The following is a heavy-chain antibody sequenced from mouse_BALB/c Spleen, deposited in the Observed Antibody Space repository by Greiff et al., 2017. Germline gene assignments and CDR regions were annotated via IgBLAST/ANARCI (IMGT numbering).Heavy chain of an antibody. Sequence: EVQLVESGPGLVKPSQSLSLTCSVTGYSITSGYYWNWIRQFPGNKLEWMGYISYDGSNNYNPSLKNRISITRDTSKNQFFLKLNSVTTEDTATYYCARAGYGNWFAYWGQGTLVTVSA. J-gene: IGHJ3*01. CDR2: ISYDGSN. V-gene: IGHV3-6*02. CDR3: ARAGYGNWFAY. CDR1: GYSITSGYY. D-gene: IGHD2-10*02.